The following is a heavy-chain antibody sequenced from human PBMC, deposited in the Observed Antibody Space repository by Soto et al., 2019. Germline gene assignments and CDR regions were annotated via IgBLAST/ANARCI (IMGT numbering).Heavy chain of an antibody. J-gene: IGHJ6*02. CDR1: GFTFTSSA. Sequence: ASVKVSCKASGFTFTSSAVQWVRQARGQRLEWIGWIVVGSGNTNYAQKFQERVTITRDVSTSTAYMELSSLRSEDTAVYYCAATYCSGGSCYPIYYGIDVWGQGHTVPASS. D-gene: IGHD2-15*01. V-gene: IGHV1-58*01. CDR3: AATYCSGGSCYPIYYGIDV. CDR2: IVVGSGNT.